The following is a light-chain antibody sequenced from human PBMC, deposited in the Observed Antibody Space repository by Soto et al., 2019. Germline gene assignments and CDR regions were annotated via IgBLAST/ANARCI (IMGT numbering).Light chain of an antibody. CDR2: EVS. Sequence: QSVLTQPPSASGSPGQSVTISCTGTSSDVGGCNYVSWYQQHPGKAPKLMIYEVSKRPSGVPDRFSGSKSGNTASLTVSGLQAEDEADYYCSSYAGSNNHVVFGGGTKVTVL. V-gene: IGLV2-8*01. J-gene: IGLJ2*01. CDR3: SSYAGSNNHVV. CDR1: SSDVGGCNY.